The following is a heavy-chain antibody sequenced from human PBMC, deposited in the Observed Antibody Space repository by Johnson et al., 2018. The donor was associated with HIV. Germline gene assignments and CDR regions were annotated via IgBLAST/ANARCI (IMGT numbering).Heavy chain of an antibody. D-gene: IGHD1-1*01. J-gene: IGHJ3*02. V-gene: IGHV3-13*01. CDR3: ANALGI. Sequence: VQLVESGGGLVQPGGSLRLSCAASGFTFSSYDMHWVRQATGKGLEWVSAIGTAGDTYYADSMKGRFTISRDNAKNSLYLHMNSLRAEDTAVYYCANALGIWGQGTMVTVSS. CDR2: IGTAGDT. CDR1: GFTFSSYD.